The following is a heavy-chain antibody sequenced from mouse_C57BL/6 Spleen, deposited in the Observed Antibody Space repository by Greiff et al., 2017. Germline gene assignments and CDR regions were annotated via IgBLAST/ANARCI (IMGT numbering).Heavy chain of an antibody. Sequence: EVQLQESGGDLVKPGGSLKLSCAASGFTFSNYGLSWVRQTPGKRLEWVATISSGSSYTYYPDSVKGRFTISRDNAKNTLYLQLSSLKSEDTAMYYCARRSNYDYFDYWGQGTTLTVSS. CDR1: GFTFSNYG. V-gene: IGHV5-6*01. D-gene: IGHD2-5*01. CDR3: ARRSNYDYFDY. J-gene: IGHJ2*01. CDR2: ISSGSSYT.